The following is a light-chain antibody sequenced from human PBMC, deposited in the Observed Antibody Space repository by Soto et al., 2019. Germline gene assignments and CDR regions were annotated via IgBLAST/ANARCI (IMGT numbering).Light chain of an antibody. CDR2: DVA. J-gene: IGLJ1*01. Sequence: QSSLTHLRSLSGSPGQSVTISCTGTGNDVGAYNYVSWYQQHPGRPPKLMIYDVARWPSGVPDRFSGSKSGNTASLTISGLQAEDEADYFFCSYAGGDTYLFGTGTKVTVL. V-gene: IGLV2-11*01. CDR1: GNDVGAYNY. CDR3: CSYAGGDTYL.